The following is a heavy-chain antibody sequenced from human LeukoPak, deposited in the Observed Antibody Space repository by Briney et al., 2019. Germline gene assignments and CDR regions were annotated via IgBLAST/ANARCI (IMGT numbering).Heavy chain of an antibody. Sequence: GASVKVSCKASGYTFVGYYPHCVRQAPGQGLEWMGWINPTTGGTNYAQKFQDRVTMTRDTSINTAYMELSGLTSDDTAVYYCARLVGLSTTASYWGQGTLVIVSS. V-gene: IGHV1-2*02. J-gene: IGHJ4*02. D-gene: IGHD5/OR15-5a*01. CDR1: GYTFVGYY. CDR2: INPTTGGT. CDR3: ARLVGLSTTASY.